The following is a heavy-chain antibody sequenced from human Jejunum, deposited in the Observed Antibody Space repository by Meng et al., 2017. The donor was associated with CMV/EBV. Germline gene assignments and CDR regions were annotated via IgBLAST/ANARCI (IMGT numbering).Heavy chain of an antibody. CDR2: ISSSGSTI. J-gene: IGHJ4*02. Sequence: SLNISCAASGFTFSRYGMNWVRQAPGKGLEWVSYISSSGSTIYYADSVRGRFTVSRDNARNSLYLQMNSLRAEDTAVYYCAKWVSYWGQGTLVTVSS. D-gene: IGHD2-8*01. CDR3: AKWVSY. V-gene: IGHV3-48*03. CDR1: GFTFSRYG.